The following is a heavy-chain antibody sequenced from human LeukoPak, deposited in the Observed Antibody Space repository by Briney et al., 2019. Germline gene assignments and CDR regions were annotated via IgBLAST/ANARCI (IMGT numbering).Heavy chain of an antibody. D-gene: IGHD1-26*01. Sequence: SETLSLTCTVSGGSINSSSYYWGWVRQPPGKGLEWIGSMYYSGSTYYNPSLKSRVTISVDTSKNQFSLKLSSVTAADTAVYYCVSIVGATPTYWGQGTLVTVSS. J-gene: IGHJ4*02. CDR3: VSIVGATPTY. CDR2: MYYSGST. V-gene: IGHV4-39*07. CDR1: GGSINSSSYY.